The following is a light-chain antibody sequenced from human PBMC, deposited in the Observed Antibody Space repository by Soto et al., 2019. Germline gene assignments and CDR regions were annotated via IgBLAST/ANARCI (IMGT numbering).Light chain of an antibody. CDR2: GAS. J-gene: IGKJ1*01. V-gene: IGKV3-20*01. CDR1: QSVSSR. Sequence: PGERATLSCRASQSVSSRLAWYQQKPGQAPRLLIYGASSRATGIPDRFSGSGSGTDFTLTISRLEPEDFAVYYCQQYNNWQTFGQGTKVDIK. CDR3: QQYNNWQT.